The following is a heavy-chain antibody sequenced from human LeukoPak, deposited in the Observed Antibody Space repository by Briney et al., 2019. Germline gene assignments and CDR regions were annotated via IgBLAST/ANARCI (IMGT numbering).Heavy chain of an antibody. Sequence: GGSLRLSCAASGFFFSNYDMNWVRQAPGSGLEWVSGLSGSGGSTFYADSVKGRFTISRDNSKNTVYLQMNSLRGEDTAMHYCARGVTVTTDFWGQGTLVTVSS. V-gene: IGHV3-23*01. J-gene: IGHJ4*02. D-gene: IGHD4-17*01. CDR2: LSGSGGST. CDR1: GFFFSNYD. CDR3: ARGVTVTTDF.